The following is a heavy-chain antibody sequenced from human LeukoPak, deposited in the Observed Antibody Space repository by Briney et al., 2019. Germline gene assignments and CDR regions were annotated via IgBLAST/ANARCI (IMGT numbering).Heavy chain of an antibody. CDR1: GFTFSRYP. D-gene: IGHD6-6*01. CDR3: ARETALARSGYFDY. Sequence: PGGSLRLSCAASGFTFSRYPMHWVRQAPGKGLEWVAVISFDGRKKYYGDSVKGRFTISRDNSKNTLYLQVNSLRDEDTAVFYCARETALARSGYFDYWGQGTLVTVSS. CDR2: ISFDGRKK. V-gene: IGHV3-30*04. J-gene: IGHJ4*02.